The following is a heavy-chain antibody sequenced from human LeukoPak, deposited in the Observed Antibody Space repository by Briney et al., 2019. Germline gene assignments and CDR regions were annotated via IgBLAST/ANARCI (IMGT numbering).Heavy chain of an antibody. Sequence: ASVKVSCNASGYTFTGYYMHWVRQAPGQGLEGMGWINPNSGGTNYAQKFQGRVTMTRDTSISTAYMELSRLRSDDTAVYYCARDGLEITGTTGFDYWGQGTLVTVSS. CDR2: INPNSGGT. CDR3: ARDGLEITGTTGFDY. D-gene: IGHD1-7*01. V-gene: IGHV1-2*02. J-gene: IGHJ4*02. CDR1: GYTFTGYY.